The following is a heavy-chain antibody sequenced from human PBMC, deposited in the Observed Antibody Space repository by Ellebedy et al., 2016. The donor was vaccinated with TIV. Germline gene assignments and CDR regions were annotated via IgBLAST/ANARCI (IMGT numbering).Heavy chain of an antibody. CDR2: ISSSSSSI. CDR1: GFTFSSYT. V-gene: IGHV3-48*01. Sequence: GESLKISCAASGFTFSSYTMNWVRQAPGKGLEWLSQISSSSSSIYYADSVKGRFTISRDNAKNSLYLQLNSLRAEDTAVYYCARDRAGTPMPENQDYWGQGSLVTVSS. J-gene: IGHJ4*02. CDR3: ARDRAGTPMPENQDY. D-gene: IGHD5-18*01.